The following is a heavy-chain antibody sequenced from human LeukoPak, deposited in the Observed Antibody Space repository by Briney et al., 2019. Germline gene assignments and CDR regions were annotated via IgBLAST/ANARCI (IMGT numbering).Heavy chain of an antibody. CDR3: ARVLSDAFDI. V-gene: IGHV4-34*01. J-gene: IGHJ3*02. CDR2: INHRGST. CDR1: GGSFSGYY. Sequence: SETLSLTCAVYGGSFSGYYWSWIRQPPGKGLEWIGEINHRGSTNYNPSLKSRVTISVDTSKNQFSLKLSSVTAADTAVYYCARVLSDAFDIWGQGTMVTVSS.